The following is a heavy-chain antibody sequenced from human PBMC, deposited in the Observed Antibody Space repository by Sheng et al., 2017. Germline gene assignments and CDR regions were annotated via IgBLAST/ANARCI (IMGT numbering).Heavy chain of an antibody. CDR1: GGTFSSYA. CDR3: ATNIVVVPAAIEREYYYYYYGMDV. D-gene: IGHD2-2*01. Sequence: QVQLVQSGAEVKKPGSSVKVSCKASGGTFSSYAISWVRQAPGQGLEWMGGIIPIFGTANYAQKFQGRVTITADESTSTAYMELSSLRSEDTAVYYCATNIVVVPAAIEREYYYYYYGMDVWDQGP. V-gene: IGHV1-69*01. J-gene: IGHJ6*02. CDR2: IIPIFGTA.